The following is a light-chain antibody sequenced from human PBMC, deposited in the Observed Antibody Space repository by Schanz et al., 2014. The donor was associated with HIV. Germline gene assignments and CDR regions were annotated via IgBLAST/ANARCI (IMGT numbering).Light chain of an antibody. CDR3: QQYGTSLIT. V-gene: IGKV3-20*01. J-gene: IGKJ5*01. Sequence: EIVMTQSPGTLSVSPGERATLSCRASQSVSDNYLAWYQQRPGQAPRLLIYDASSRATGIPDRFSGSGSGTDFTLTIIRLEPEDFAVYYCQQYGTSLITFGQGTRLEI. CDR2: DAS. CDR1: QSVSDNY.